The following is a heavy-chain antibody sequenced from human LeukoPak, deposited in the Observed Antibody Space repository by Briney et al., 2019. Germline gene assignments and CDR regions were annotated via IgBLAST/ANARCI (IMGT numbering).Heavy chain of an antibody. Sequence: PGGSLRLSCAASGFTFTGSAMHCVRQASGQGLEWFGRIRSEANRYATAYAASVKGRFTISRDDSKNTAYLQMNSLKTEDTAVYYCTRHWDTAMGDGYDYWGQGTLVTVSS. V-gene: IGHV3-73*01. CDR1: GFTFTGSA. CDR3: TRHWDTAMGDGYDY. D-gene: IGHD5-18*01. J-gene: IGHJ4*02. CDR2: IRSEANRYAT.